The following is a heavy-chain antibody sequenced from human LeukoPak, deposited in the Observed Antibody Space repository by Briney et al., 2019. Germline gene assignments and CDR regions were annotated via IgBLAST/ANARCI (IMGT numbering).Heavy chain of an antibody. V-gene: IGHV1-69*05. D-gene: IGHD1-1*01. Sequence: SVKVSCKASGGTFSSYAISWVRQAPGQGLEWMGGIIPIFGTANYAQKFQGRVTMTRNTSITTAYMELSSLRSEDTAMYYCARGPTGTHHYYMDVWGKGTTVTVSS. CDR3: ARGPTGTHHYYMDV. CDR1: GGTFSSYA. J-gene: IGHJ6*03. CDR2: IIPIFGTA.